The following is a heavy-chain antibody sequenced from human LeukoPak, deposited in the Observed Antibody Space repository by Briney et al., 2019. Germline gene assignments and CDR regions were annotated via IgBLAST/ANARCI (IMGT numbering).Heavy chain of an antibody. J-gene: IGHJ6*03. D-gene: IGHD6-6*01. V-gene: IGHV4-39*01. CDR2: LYNTETT. CDR1: GGSISRSSYY. CDR3: ARGYSSSPGPYYMDV. Sequence: SETLSLTCSVSGGSISRSSYYWGWIRQPPGKGLEWIGSLYNTETTYYNPSLQSRVTISVDTSKNQLSLKLSSVTAADTAVYYCARGYSSSPGPYYMDVWGKGTTVTVSS.